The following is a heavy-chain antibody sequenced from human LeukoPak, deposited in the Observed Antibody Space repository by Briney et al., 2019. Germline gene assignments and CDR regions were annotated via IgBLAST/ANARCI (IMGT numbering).Heavy chain of an antibody. V-gene: IGHV3-48*04. Sequence: PGGSLRLSCAASGFTFSSYSMNWVRQAPGKGLEWVSYISSSSSTIYYADSVKGRFTISRDNAKNSLYLQMNSLRAEDTAVYYCARVSAYYDYVWGSYRYYFDYWGQGTLVTVSS. CDR3: ARVSAYYDYVWGSYRYYFDY. J-gene: IGHJ4*02. CDR2: ISSSSSTI. CDR1: GFTFSSYS. D-gene: IGHD3-16*02.